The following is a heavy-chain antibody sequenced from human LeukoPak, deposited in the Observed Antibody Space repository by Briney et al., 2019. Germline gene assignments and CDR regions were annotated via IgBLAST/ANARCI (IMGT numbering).Heavy chain of an antibody. V-gene: IGHV3-7*01. CDR2: VKEDGGEK. Sequence: GGSLRLSCVVSGFTLSSYWMSWVRQPPGKGLQWVANVKEDGGEKYYVDSVKGRFTISRDNAKHSLYLQMNSLRAEDAAVYDCARDKAVRGQQSGGDYYYYYMDVWGKGTTVTVSS. J-gene: IGHJ6*03. CDR1: GFTLSSYW. D-gene: IGHD3-10*01. CDR3: ARDKAVRGQQSGGDYYYYYMDV.